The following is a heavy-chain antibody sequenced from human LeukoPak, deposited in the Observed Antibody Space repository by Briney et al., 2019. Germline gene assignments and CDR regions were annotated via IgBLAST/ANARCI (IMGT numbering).Heavy chain of an antibody. V-gene: IGHV1-8*01. CDR2: MNPNSGNT. Sequence: GASVKVSCKASGYTFTSYDINWVRQATGQGLEWMGWMNPNSGNTGYAQKFQGRVTMTRNTSISTAYMELSSLRSGDTAVDYCATSSTSPIDGFDYWGQGTLVTVSS. J-gene: IGHJ4*02. D-gene: IGHD2-2*01. CDR1: GYTFTSYD. CDR3: ATSSTSPIDGFDY.